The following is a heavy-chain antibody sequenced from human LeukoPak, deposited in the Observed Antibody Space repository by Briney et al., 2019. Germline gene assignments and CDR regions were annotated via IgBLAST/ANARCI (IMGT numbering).Heavy chain of an antibody. CDR1: GGSISSSSYY. CDR3: ARHSDVAASGAFDY. Sequence: PSETLSLTCTVSGGSISSSSYYWGWLRQPPGKGLEWIASIYYSGSTYYSPSLKSRVTISVDMSKNLFSLKLSSVTAADTAVYYCARHSDVAASGAFDYWGQGTLVTVPS. D-gene: IGHD6-13*01. J-gene: IGHJ4*02. CDR2: IYYSGST. V-gene: IGHV4-39*07.